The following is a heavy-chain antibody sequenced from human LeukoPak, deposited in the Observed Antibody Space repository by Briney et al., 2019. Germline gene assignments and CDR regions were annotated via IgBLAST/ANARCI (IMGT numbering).Heavy chain of an antibody. J-gene: IGHJ4*02. CDR1: GFTVSSKY. D-gene: IGHD3-22*01. CDR2: IYSGGST. V-gene: IGHV3-66*01. CDR3: ARDRRASYYYDSSGYYDY. Sequence: PGGCLRLACAAYGFTVSSKYMSSVRQAPGKGLEWVSLIYSGGSTYYADSVKGRFTISRDNTKNTLYLQMNSLRAEDTAVYYCARDRRASYYYDSSGYYDYWGQGTLVTVSS.